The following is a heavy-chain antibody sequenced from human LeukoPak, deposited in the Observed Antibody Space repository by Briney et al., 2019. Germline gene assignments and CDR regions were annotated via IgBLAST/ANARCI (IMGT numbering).Heavy chain of an antibody. Sequence: SETLSLTCTVSGGSISSYYWSWIRRPAGKGLEWIGYIYYSGSTNYNPSLKSRVTISVDTSKNQFYLKLSSVTAADTAVYYCARDRRSGEDSNFWGQGTLVTVSS. V-gene: IGHV4-59*01. CDR1: GGSISSYY. CDR2: IYYSGST. CDR3: ARDRRSGEDSNF. D-gene: IGHD2-15*01. J-gene: IGHJ4*02.